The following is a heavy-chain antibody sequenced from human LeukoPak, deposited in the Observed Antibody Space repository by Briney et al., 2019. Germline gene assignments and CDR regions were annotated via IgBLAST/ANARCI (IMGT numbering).Heavy chain of an antibody. CDR3: ARDRIVGAAGDYYGMDV. CDR2: ISYDGSNK. V-gene: IGHV3-30-3*01. D-gene: IGHD1-26*01. J-gene: IGHJ6*02. CDR1: GFTFSSYP. Sequence: PGGSLRLSCAASGFTFSSYPMHWVRQAPGKGLEWVAVISYDGSNKYYADSVKGRFTISRDNSKNTLYLQMNSLRAEDTAVYYCARDRIVGAAGDYYGMDVWGQGTTVTVSS.